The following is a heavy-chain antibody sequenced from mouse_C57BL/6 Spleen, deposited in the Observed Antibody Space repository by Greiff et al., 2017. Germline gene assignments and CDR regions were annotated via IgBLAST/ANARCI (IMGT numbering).Heavy chain of an antibody. CDR2: ITPYTGDT. V-gene: IGHV1-20*01. CDR1: GYSFTGYY. CDR3: ASSVYYGSSPFDY. D-gene: IGHD1-1*01. Sequence: EVQLQQSGPELVKPGASVTISCKASGYSFTGYYMNWVMQSHGKSLEWIGRITPYTGDTFYNQKFKGKATLTADKSSSTAYMALRSLTSADSAVDDGASSVYYGSSPFDYWGQGTTLTVAS. J-gene: IGHJ2*01.